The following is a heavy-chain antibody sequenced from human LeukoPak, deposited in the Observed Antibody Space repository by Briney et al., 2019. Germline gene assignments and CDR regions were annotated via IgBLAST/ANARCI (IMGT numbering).Heavy chain of an antibody. Sequence: ASVKVSCKVSGYTLTELSMHWVRQAPGKGLEWMGGFDPEDGETIYAQKFQGRVTMTRDTSTSTVYMELSSLRSEDTAVYYCARAPGNYLYGGRYYFDYWGQGTLVTVSS. V-gene: IGHV1-24*01. CDR1: GYTLTELS. J-gene: IGHJ4*02. CDR2: FDPEDGET. CDR3: ARAPGNYLYGGRYYFDY. D-gene: IGHD4-23*01.